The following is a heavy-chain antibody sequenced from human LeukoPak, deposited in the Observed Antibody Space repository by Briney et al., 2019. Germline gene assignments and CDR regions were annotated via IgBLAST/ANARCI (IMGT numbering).Heavy chain of an antibody. J-gene: IGHJ4*02. CDR1: GYTFTKYW. CDR3: ARGSVDTAMTFDY. CDR2: ICPGDSDT. V-gene: IGHV5-51*01. D-gene: IGHD5-18*01. Sequence: GESLKISCKGSGYTFTKYWIGWVRQMSGKGLEWMGIICPGDSDTRDSPSFQGQVTMSVDESISTAYLQWRSLKASDTAMYYCARGSVDTAMTFDYWGQGTLVTVSS.